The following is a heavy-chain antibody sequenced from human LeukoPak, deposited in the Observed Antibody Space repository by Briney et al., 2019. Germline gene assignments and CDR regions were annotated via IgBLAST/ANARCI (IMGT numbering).Heavy chain of an antibody. J-gene: IGHJ4*02. CDR1: GFTFSNYA. Sequence: GGSLKLSCEASGFTFSNYAMSWVRQTPGKGLEWVAATVGGRPDTYHAESVKGRVTVSRDDSRDTLFLQLNNRSCDDTAIYYCTKAPLRACSGAFCYPFDYWGQGTLVTVSS. D-gene: IGHD2-8*02. V-gene: IGHV3-23*01. CDR3: TKAPLRACSGAFCYPFDY. CDR2: TVGGRPDT.